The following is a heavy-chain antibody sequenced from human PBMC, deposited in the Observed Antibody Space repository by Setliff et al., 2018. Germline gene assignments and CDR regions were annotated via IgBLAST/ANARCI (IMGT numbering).Heavy chain of an antibody. J-gene: IGHJ4*02. CDR1: GFTFSNYA. Sequence: GGSLRLSCAASGFTFSNYAMSWVRQAPGKGLEWVSAISGSGAIAYADSVKGRFTVSRDNSKNTLYLQMNSLRGEDTAVYYCAKDTGYYFDYWGQGTLVTVSS. CDR2: ISGSGAI. V-gene: IGHV3-23*01. D-gene: IGHD4-4*01. CDR3: AKDTGYYFDY.